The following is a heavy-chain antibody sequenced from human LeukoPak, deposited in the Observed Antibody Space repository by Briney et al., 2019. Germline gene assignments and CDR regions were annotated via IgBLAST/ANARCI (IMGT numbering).Heavy chain of an antibody. CDR3: ARATPPYAAAADY. V-gene: IGHV3-66*01. CDR1: GFSVSSNY. CDR2: IYSDGNT. D-gene: IGHD6-13*01. J-gene: IGHJ4*02. Sequence: GGSLRLSCAASGFSVSSNYMTWVRQAPGKGPEWVSVIYSDGNTYNADSAKGRFTISRDNSKNTLYLQMNSLRVEDTAVYYCARATPPYAAAADYWGQGTLVTVSS.